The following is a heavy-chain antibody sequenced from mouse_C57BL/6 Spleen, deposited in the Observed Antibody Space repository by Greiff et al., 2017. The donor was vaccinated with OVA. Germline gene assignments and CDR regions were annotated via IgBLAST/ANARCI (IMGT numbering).Heavy chain of an antibody. D-gene: IGHD2-4*01. CDR3: ARSPYDYDGGYWYFDV. CDR1: GYSITSDY. J-gene: IGHJ1*03. Sequence: VQLKESGPGLAKPSQTLSLTCSVTGYSITSDYWNWIRKFPGNKLEYMGYISYSGSTYYNPSLKSRISITRDTSKNQYYLQLNSVTTEDTATYYCARSPYDYDGGYWYFDVWGTGTTVTVSS. CDR2: ISYSGST. V-gene: IGHV3-8*01.